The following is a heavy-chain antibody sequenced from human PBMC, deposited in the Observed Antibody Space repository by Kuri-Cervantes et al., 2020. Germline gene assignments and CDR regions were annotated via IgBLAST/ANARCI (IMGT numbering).Heavy chain of an antibody. V-gene: IGHV4-34*01. CDR1: GGSFSGYY. D-gene: IGHD5-12*01. J-gene: IGHJ4*02. CDR2: INHSGST. CDR3: AGGRGWLRQLYFDY. Sequence: SETLSLTCAVYGGSFSGYYWSWIRQPPGKGLEWIGEINHSGSTNYNPSLKSRVTISVDTSKNQFSLKLSSVTAADTAVYYCAGGRGWLRQLYFDYWGQGTLVTVSS.